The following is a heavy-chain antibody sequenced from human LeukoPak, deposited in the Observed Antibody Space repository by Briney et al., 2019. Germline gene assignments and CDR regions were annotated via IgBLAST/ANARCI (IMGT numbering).Heavy chain of an antibody. CDR3: ARAITMVRGAFDY. Sequence: ASVKVSCKASGYTFTSYGISWVRQAPGQGLEWMGGIIPIFGTANYAQKFQGRVTITADESTSTAYMELSSLRSEDTAVYYCARAITMVRGAFDYWGQGTLVTVSS. J-gene: IGHJ4*02. V-gene: IGHV1-69*13. D-gene: IGHD3-10*01. CDR2: IIPIFGTA. CDR1: GYTFTSYG.